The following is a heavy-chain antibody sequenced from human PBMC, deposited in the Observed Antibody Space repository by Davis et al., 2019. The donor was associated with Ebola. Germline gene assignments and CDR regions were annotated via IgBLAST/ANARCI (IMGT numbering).Heavy chain of an antibody. CDR2: INHSGST. D-gene: IGHD3-10*01. Sequence: PSETLSLTCAVYGGSFSGYYWSWIRQPPGKGLEWIGEINHSGSTNYNPSLKSRVTISVDTSKNQFSLKLSSVTAADTAVYYCARAKYYYGSGLDYWGQGTLVTVSS. CDR3: ARAKYYYGSGLDY. V-gene: IGHV4-34*01. CDR1: GGSFSGYY. J-gene: IGHJ4*02.